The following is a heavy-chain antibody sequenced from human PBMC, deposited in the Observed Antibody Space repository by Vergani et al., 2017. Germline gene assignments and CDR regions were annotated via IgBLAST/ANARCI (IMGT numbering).Heavy chain of an antibody. D-gene: IGHD4-23*01. CDR2: IIPIFGTA. CDR1: GGTFSSYA. CDR3: ARVIDYGGKKGLDY. V-gene: IGHV1-69*01. Sequence: QVQLVQSGAEVKKPGSSVKVSCKASGGTFSSYAISWVRQAPGQGLEWMGGIIPIFGTANYAQKFQGRVTITADDSTSTAYMELSSLRSEDTAVYYCARVIDYGGKKGLDYWGQGTLVTVSS. J-gene: IGHJ4*02.